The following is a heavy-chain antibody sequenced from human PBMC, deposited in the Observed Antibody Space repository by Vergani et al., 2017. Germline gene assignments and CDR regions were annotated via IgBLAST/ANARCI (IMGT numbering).Heavy chain of an antibody. V-gene: IGHV4-34*01. CDR2: INHSGST. D-gene: IGHD2-8*01. CDR3: ARXTPGVVLKGPYYYGMDV. CDR1: GGSFSGYY. J-gene: IGHJ6*02. Sequence: QVQLQQWGAGLLKPSETLSLTCAVYGGSFSGYYWSWIRPPPGKGREWIGEINHSGSTNYNPSLKSRVTISVDTSKNPFSLKLSSVTAADTAVYYCARXTPGVVLKGPYYYGMDVWGQGTTVTVSS.